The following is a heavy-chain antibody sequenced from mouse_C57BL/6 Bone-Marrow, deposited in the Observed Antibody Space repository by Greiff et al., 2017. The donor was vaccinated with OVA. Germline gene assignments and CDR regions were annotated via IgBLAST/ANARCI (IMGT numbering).Heavy chain of an antibody. CDR1: GFTFSDYG. CDR2: ISSGSSTI. J-gene: IGHJ1*03. CDR3: ARMWDGYYRYFDV. V-gene: IGHV5-17*01. D-gene: IGHD2-3*01. Sequence: EVMLVESGGGLVKPGGSLKLSCAASGFTFSDYGMHWVRQAPEKGLEWVAYISSGSSTIYYADTVKGRFTISRDNAKNTLFLQMTSLRSEDTAMYYCARMWDGYYRYFDVWGTGTTVTVSS.